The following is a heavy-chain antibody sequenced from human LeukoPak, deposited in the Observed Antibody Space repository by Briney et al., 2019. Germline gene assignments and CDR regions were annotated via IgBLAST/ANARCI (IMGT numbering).Heavy chain of an antibody. Sequence: ASVKVSCKVSGYTLTELSMHWVRQAPGKGLEWMGGLDPEDGETIYAQKFQGRVTMTEDTSTDTAYMELSSLRSEDTAVYYCATRSVGVDSSGYPFDYWGQGTLVTVSS. V-gene: IGHV1-24*01. CDR2: LDPEDGET. D-gene: IGHD3-22*01. CDR1: GYTLTELS. J-gene: IGHJ4*02. CDR3: ATRSVGVDSSGYPFDY.